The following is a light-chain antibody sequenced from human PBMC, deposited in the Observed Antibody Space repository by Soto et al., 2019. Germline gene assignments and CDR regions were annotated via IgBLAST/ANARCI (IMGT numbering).Light chain of an antibody. J-gene: IGKJ3*01. CDR3: QQYYSYPFT. V-gene: IGKV1-8*01. CDR1: QGISSY. Sequence: AIRMTQSPSSFSASTGDRVTITCRASQGISSYLAWYQQKPGKAPKLLIYAASTLQSGVPSRFSGSGSGTDVTLTIRCLQSEDFATYYCQQYYSYPFTFGPGTKVDIK. CDR2: AAS.